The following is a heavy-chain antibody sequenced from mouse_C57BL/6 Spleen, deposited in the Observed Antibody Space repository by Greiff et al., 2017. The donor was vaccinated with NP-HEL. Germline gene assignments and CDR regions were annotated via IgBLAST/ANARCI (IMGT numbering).Heavy chain of an antibody. D-gene: IGHD4-1*01. CDR2: IDPSDSYT. CDR1: GYTFTSYW. V-gene: IGHV1-69*01. CDR3: ARTGRRDYYAMDY. Sequence: QVHVKQPGAELVMPGASVKLSCKASGYTFTSYWMHWVKQRPGQGLEWIGEIDPSDSYTNYNQKFKGKSTLTVDKSSSTAYMQLSSLTSEDSAVYYCARTGRRDYYAMDYWGQGTSVTVSS. J-gene: IGHJ4*01.